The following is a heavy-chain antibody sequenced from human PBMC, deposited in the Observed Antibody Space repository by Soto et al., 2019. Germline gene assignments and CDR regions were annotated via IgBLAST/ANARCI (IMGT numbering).Heavy chain of an antibody. V-gene: IGHV4-59*01. CDR3: ARDGYTVTPNYYYGMDV. CDR2: IYYNGNT. J-gene: IGHJ6*02. Sequence: QVQLQESGPGLVKPSETLSLTCTVSGGSISSYYWSWIRQPPGKGLEWIGYIYYNGNTNYNPSLKSRVTLSVDTSKNQFSLKLCSVTAADTAVYYCARDGYTVTPNYYYGMDVWGQGTTVTVSS. D-gene: IGHD4-4*01. CDR1: GGSISSYY.